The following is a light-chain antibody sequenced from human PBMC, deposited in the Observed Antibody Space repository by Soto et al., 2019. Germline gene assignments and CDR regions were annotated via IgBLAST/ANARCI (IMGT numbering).Light chain of an antibody. CDR1: TSNIGASHD. CDR2: GDT. CDR3: HSYDTILSASV. J-gene: IGLJ2*01. Sequence: QSVLTQPPSVSGAPGQTVTISCTGSTSNIGASHDVLWYQQIPGTAPKLLIYGDTNRPSGVPDRFSASKSGSSASLAITGLQAEDEADYFCHSYDTILSASVFGGGTKVTVL. V-gene: IGLV1-40*01.